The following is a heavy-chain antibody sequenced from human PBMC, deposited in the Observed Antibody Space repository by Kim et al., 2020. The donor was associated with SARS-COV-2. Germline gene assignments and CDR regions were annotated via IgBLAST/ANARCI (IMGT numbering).Heavy chain of an antibody. V-gene: IGHV4-59*01. CDR3: ARDQRPDHDAFDI. Sequence: YNPSLKSRVTISVDTSKNQFSLKLSSVTAADTAVYYCARDQRPDHDAFDIWGQGTMVTVSS. J-gene: IGHJ3*02.